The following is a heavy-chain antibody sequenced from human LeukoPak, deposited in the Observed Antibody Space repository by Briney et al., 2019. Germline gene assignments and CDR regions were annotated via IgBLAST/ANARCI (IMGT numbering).Heavy chain of an antibody. V-gene: IGHV3-48*04. CDR1: GFTFSSYS. D-gene: IGHD2-21*02. CDR2: ISSSGSTI. J-gene: IGHJ4*02. Sequence: PGGSLRLSCAVSGFTFSSYSMNWVRQAPGKGLEWVSYISSSGSTIYYADSVKGRFTISRDNAKNSLYLQMNSLRAEDTAVYYCARELELVTPFDYWGQGTLVTVSS. CDR3: ARELELVTPFDY.